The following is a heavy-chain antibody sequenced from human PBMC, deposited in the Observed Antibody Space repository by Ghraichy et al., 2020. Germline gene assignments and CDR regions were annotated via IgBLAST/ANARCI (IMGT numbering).Heavy chain of an antibody. V-gene: IGHV3-23*01. CDR3: AKAWGNCSGGVCPSYNWFDP. CDR1: GFTFSNYV. D-gene: IGHD2-8*02. CDR2: ISASGGGT. Sequence: GGSLRLSCAASGFTFSNYVMSWVHQAPGKGLEWVSTISASGGGTYYADSVKGRFTNSRDNSKNTLYLQMNSLRADDTAVYYCAKAWGNCSGGVCPSYNWFDPWGQGTLVTVSS. J-gene: IGHJ5*02.